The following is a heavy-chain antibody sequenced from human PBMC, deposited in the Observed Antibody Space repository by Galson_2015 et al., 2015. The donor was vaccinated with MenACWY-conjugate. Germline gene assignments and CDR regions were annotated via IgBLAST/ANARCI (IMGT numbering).Heavy chain of an antibody. CDR1: GASISSHH. CDR3: ARLPTWGSSFGYFDY. J-gene: IGHJ4*02. CDR2: IRDTGSL. V-gene: IGHV4-59*08. Sequence: ETLSLTCTVSGASISSHHWSWFRQPPGKGLEWIAYIRDTGSLKDNPSLKSRVTMSADKSNNQFSLRLFSVTAADTAVYYCARLPTWGSSFGYFDYWGQGILVAVSS. D-gene: IGHD7-27*01.